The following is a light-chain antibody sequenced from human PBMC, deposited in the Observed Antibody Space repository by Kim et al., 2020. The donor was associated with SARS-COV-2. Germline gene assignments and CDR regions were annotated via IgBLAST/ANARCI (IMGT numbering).Light chain of an antibody. CDR2: DAS. V-gene: IGKV1-5*01. CDR1: QSISSW. Sequence: ASVGDRVTISCRASQSISSWLGWYQQKPGKAPKLLIYDASSLESGVPSRFSGSGSGTEFTLTISSLQPDDFATYYCQQYNSYWGTFGQGTKVDIK. CDR3: QQYNSYWGT. J-gene: IGKJ1*01.